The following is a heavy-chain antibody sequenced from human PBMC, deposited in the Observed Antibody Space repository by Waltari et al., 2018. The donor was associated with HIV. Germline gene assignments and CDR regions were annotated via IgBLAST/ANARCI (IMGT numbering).Heavy chain of an antibody. D-gene: IGHD6-13*01. V-gene: IGHV3-15*01. CDR2: IKSKTDGGTT. CDR3: TTDGGIAAAGNGSDY. CDR1: GFTFSNAW. J-gene: IGHJ4*02. Sequence: EVQLVESGGGLVKPGGSLRLSCAASGFTFSNAWMSWVRQAPGKGLEWVGRIKSKTDGGTTDYAAPVKGRFTISRDDSKNTLYLQMNSLKTEDTAVYYCTTDGGIAAAGNGSDYWGQGTLVTVSS.